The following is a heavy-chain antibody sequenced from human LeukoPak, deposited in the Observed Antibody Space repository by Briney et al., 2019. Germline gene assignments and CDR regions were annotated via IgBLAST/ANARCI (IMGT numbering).Heavy chain of an antibody. CDR1: GFTFSRYA. CDR2: ISGSGGTT. D-gene: IGHD3-10*01. CDR3: ARELYPFFGSGSDYIGDAFDI. Sequence: PGGSLRLSCAASGFTFSRYAMSWVRQAPGKGLEWVSGISGSGGTTYYADSVKGRFTISKDKSKNTLYLQMNSLRAEDTAVYYCARELYPFFGSGSDYIGDAFDIWGQGTMVTVSS. J-gene: IGHJ3*02. V-gene: IGHV3-23*01.